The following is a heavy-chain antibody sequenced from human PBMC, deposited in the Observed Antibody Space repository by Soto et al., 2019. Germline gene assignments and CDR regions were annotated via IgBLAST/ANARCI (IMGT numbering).Heavy chain of an antibody. CDR3: ARPYSSRWSIYYGMDV. Sequence: EVQLVESGGGLVQPGGSRRLSCAPSGFTLSIYSMNWVRQAPGKGLEWISYISSSSSIIYYADSVKGRFTISRDNAKNSLYLQMNSLRDEDTAVYYCARPYSSRWSIYYGMDVWGQGTTVTVSS. D-gene: IGHD6-13*01. CDR1: GFTLSIYS. J-gene: IGHJ6*02. V-gene: IGHV3-48*02. CDR2: ISSSSSII.